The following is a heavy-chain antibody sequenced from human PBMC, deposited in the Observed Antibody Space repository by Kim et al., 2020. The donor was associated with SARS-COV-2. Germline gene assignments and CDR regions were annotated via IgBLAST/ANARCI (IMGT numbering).Heavy chain of an antibody. V-gene: IGHV3-23*01. CDR3: ATGGSVTWYSYY. CDR1: GFSVSSSA. J-gene: IGHJ4*02. CDR2: ISGHDGST. Sequence: GGSLRLSCAASGFSVSSSAMSWVHQAPGKGLQWVSLISGHDGSTYYADFVKGRFTISRDTSLNTLYLQMNSLRAEDTGLYFCATGGSVTWYSYYWGQGTLVTVFS. D-gene: IGHD3-10*01.